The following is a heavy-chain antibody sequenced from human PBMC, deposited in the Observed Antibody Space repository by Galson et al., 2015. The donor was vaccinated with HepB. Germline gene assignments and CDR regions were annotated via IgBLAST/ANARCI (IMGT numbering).Heavy chain of an antibody. CDR3: VRDKDGYNC. V-gene: IGHV3-23*01. CDR2: ISGSGGST. Sequence: SLRLSCAASGFTFSGYAMSWVRQAPGKGLEWVSAISGSGGSTYYADSVKGRFTISRDNAKNTLYLQMNSLRAEDTAVYYCVRDKDGYNCWGQGTLVTVSS. J-gene: IGHJ4*02. D-gene: IGHD5-24*01. CDR1: GFTFSGYA.